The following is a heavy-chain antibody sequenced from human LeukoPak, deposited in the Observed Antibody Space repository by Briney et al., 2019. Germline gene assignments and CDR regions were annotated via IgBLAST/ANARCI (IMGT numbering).Heavy chain of an antibody. CDR1: GFTFSSYS. Sequence: PGGSLRLSCAASGFTFSSYSMNWVRQAPGKGLEWVSYISSSSSTIYYADSVKGRFTISRDNAKNSLYLQMNSLRAEDTAVYYCARGTWFGELHRTFDYWGQGTLVTVSS. CDR3: ARGTWFGELHRTFDY. J-gene: IGHJ4*02. CDR2: ISSSSSTI. V-gene: IGHV3-48*04. D-gene: IGHD3-10*01.